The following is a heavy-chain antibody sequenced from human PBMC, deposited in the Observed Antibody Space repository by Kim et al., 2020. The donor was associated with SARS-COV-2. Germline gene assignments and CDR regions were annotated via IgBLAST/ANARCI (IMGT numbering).Heavy chain of an antibody. V-gene: IGHV3-23*01. CDR1: GFTFSSYA. CDR3: XXGRXXXRWXXXGGXXYYXXXV. CDR2: XSGSGXST. Sequence: GGSLRLSCAASGFTFSSYAMSWVRQAPGKGLXXVSAXSGSGXSTYYADSVKGRXXXSRXXXKNXXXLXXXSLXXXDTXXXYCXXGRXXXRWXXXGGXXYYXXXVWXXXTTXXVS. J-gene: IGHJ6*01. D-gene: IGHD1-1*01.